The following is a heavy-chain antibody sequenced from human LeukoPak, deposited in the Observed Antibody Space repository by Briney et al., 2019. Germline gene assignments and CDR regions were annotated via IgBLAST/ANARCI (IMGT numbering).Heavy chain of an antibody. V-gene: IGHV1-2*02. D-gene: IGHD3-22*01. Sequence: ASVKVSCKASGYTFTGYYMHWVRQSPGQELEWMGWINPNSGGTNYAQKFQGRVTMTRDTFISTAYMELSRLRSDDTAVYYCARVYYYDSSSDAFDIWGQGTMVTVSS. CDR1: GYTFTGYY. CDR2: INPNSGGT. J-gene: IGHJ3*02. CDR3: ARVYYYDSSSDAFDI.